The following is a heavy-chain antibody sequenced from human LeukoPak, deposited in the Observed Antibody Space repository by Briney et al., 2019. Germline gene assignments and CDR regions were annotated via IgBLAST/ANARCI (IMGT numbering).Heavy chain of an antibody. Sequence: GASVKVSCKSSGYTFTGYYMYWVRQAPGQGLEWMGWINPNSGDTDYAQKFQGRVTLTRDTSISTAYMELSRLRSDDTAVYYCARDPVAVANPFRLNYLDYWGPGTLVTVSS. D-gene: IGHD6-19*01. CDR3: ARDPVAVANPFRLNYLDY. V-gene: IGHV1-2*02. J-gene: IGHJ4*02. CDR2: INPNSGDT. CDR1: GYTFTGYY.